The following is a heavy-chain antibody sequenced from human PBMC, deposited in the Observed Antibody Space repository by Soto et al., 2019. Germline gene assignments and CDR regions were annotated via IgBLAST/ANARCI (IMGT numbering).Heavy chain of an antibody. D-gene: IGHD6-13*01. Sequence: SETLSLTCTVSGGSISSGGYSWSWIRQHPGKGLEWIGYIYYSGSTYYNPSLKSRVTISVDTSKNQFSLKLSSVTAADTAVYYCARNPEDSRYSFVDYWGQGTQVTVSS. CDR3: ARNPEDSRYSFVDY. V-gene: IGHV4-31*03. J-gene: IGHJ4*02. CDR2: IYYSGST. CDR1: GGSISSGGYS.